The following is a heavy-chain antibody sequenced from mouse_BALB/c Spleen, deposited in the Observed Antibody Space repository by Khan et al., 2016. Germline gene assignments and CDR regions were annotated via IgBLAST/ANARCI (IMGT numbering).Heavy chain of an antibody. V-gene: IGHV5-17*02. CDR1: GCTFSSFG. D-gene: IGHD2-2*01. J-gene: IGHJ3*01. Sequence: EVQLVESGGGLVQPGGSRKLSCAASGCTFSSFGMHWVRQAPEKGLEWVAYISSGSSTIYYADTVKGRFTISRDNPKNTLFLQMTSLRSEDTAMYYCARYGYDGGPFAYWGQGTLVTVSA. CDR3: ARYGYDGGPFAY. CDR2: ISSGSSTI.